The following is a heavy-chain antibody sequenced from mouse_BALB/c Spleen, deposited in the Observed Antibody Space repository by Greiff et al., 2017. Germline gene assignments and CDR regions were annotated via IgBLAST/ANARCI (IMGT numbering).Heavy chain of an antibody. CDR3: ARYSILGYYFDY. CDR2: ISYSGST. CDR1: GDSITSGY. J-gene: IGHJ2*01. V-gene: IGHV3-8*02. Sequence: EVKLVESGPSLVKPSQTLSLTCSVTGDSITSGYWNWIRKFPGNKLEYMGYISYSGSTYYNPSLKSRISITRDTSKNQYYLQLNSVTTEDTATYYCARYSILGYYFDYWGQGTTLTVSS. D-gene: IGHD4-1*01.